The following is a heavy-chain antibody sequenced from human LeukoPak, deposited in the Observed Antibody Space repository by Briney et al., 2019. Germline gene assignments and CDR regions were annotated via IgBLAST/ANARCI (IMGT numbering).Heavy chain of an antibody. Sequence: GGSLRLSCAASGFTFSSYAMSWVRQAPGKGLEWVSAISGSGGSTYYADSVKGRFTISRDNSKNTLYLQMNSLRAEDTAVYYGRYCSSTSCSYGMDVWGQGTTVTVSS. CDR1: GFTFSSYA. D-gene: IGHD2-2*01. V-gene: IGHV3-23*01. CDR3: RYCSSTSCSYGMDV. CDR2: ISGSGGST. J-gene: IGHJ6*02.